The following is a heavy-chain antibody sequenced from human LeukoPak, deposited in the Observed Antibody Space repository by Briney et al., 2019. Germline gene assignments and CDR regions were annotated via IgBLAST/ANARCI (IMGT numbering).Heavy chain of an antibody. CDR1: GGSISTHY. Sequence: SETLSLTCSVSGGSISTHYWSWIRQPPGKGLEWIGYIYYGGSTNYNPSLKSRVTISVDTSKNQFSLKLSSVTAADTAVYYCARGSYGNWFDPWGQGTLVTVSS. V-gene: IGHV4-59*08. D-gene: IGHD5-18*01. CDR2: IYYGGST. J-gene: IGHJ5*02. CDR3: ARGSYGNWFDP.